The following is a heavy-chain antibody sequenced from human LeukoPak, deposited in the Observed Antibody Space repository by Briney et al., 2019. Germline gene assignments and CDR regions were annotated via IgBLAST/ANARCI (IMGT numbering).Heavy chain of an antibody. CDR2: IYSSAST. CDR3: ARTFSESYYYYGMDV. CDR1: GDSISSYY. J-gene: IGHJ6*02. V-gene: IGHV4-59*01. D-gene: IGHD1-26*01. Sequence: KPSETLSLTCTVSGDSISSYYWSWIRQPPGRGLAWIGYIYSSASTKYNPSLKSRVTISVDTSKNQFSLKLSSVTAADTAVYYCARTFSESYYYYGMDVWGQGTTVTVSS.